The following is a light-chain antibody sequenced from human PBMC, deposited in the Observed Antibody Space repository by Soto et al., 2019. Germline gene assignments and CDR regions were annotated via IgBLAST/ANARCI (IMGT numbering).Light chain of an antibody. V-gene: IGKV3-11*01. CDR2: DAS. CDR1: QSVSSH. J-gene: IGKJ2*01. Sequence: EIVLTQSPATLSLSPGERATLSCRASQSVSSHLAWYQQKPGQPPRLLIFDASHRATGIPARFSGSGSGTDFTLTISSLEPEDFAVYYCQQRSNWPPMYTFGQGTNLEI. CDR3: QQRSNWPPMYT.